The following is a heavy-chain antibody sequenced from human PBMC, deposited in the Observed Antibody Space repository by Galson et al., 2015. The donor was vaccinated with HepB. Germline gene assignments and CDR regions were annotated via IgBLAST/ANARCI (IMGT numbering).Heavy chain of an antibody. CDR1: GFTFSDYA. Sequence: SLRLSCAASGFTFSDYAMSWVRQAPGGGLEWVSTISGSGGTSYYTNSVKGRFTISRDISKSTLYLQMNSLRAEDTALYYCAKGEHVSTICYSDFWGQGTLVTVSS. V-gene: IGHV3-23*01. CDR2: ISGSGGTS. CDR3: AKGEHVSTICYSDF. D-gene: IGHD2-2*01. J-gene: IGHJ4*02.